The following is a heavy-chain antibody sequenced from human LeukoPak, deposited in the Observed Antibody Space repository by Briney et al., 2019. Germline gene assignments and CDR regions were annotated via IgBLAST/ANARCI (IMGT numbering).Heavy chain of an antibody. CDR2: ISGSGGST. Sequence: GGSLRLSWAAAGFTFSRYAMSLVRQAPGKGLEWGSAISGSGGSTSYADSVKGRFTISRDNSMNTLYFQMTSLRAEDTAVYYCAKRSDYGGNWNYFDYWGQGTLVTVSS. CDR1: GFTFSRYA. CDR3: AKRSDYGGNWNYFDY. J-gene: IGHJ4*02. D-gene: IGHD4-23*01. V-gene: IGHV3-23*01.